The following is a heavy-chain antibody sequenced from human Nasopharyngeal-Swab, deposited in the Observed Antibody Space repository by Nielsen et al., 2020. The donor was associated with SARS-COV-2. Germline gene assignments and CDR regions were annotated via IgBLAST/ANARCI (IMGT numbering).Heavy chain of an antibody. D-gene: IGHD3-10*01. J-gene: IGHJ6*02. CDR2: ISSSGSTI. V-gene: IGHV3-48*03. Sequence: VRQAPGKGLEWVSYISSSGSTIYYADSVKGRFTISRDNAKNTLSLQMNSLRDEDSAIYYCTRGGFSHSMDVWGQGTTVTVSS. CDR3: TRGGFSHSMDV.